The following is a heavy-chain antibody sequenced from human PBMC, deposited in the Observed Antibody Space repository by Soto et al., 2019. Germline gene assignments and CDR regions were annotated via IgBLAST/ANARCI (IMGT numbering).Heavy chain of an antibody. D-gene: IGHD6-25*01. J-gene: IGHJ3*01. CDR3: AKQKGGVDAFDV. CDR1: SGSISGTIYY. CDR2: IYYSGTP. V-gene: IGHV4-39*01. Sequence: QLQLQESGPGLVKPSETLSLTCTVSSGSISGTIYYWGWVRQSPGEGLELFASIYYSGTPYYHPSLKSRVSISVDTSKNQFSLTLRSVTAADTAVYYGAKQKGGVDAFDVWGQGTVVTVSS.